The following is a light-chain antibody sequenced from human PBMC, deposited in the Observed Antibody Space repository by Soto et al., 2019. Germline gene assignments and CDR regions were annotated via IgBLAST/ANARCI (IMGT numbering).Light chain of an antibody. CDR1: SSDVGGFNY. Sequence: QSALTQPASVSGSPGQSITISCTGTSSDVGGFNYVSWYQQHPGKAPKLMIYDVTNRPSGVSYRFSGSKSDTTASLTISGLQAEDEAEYYCNSYTSSSTYVFGTGTKLTVL. CDR3: NSYTSSSTYV. V-gene: IGLV2-14*03. J-gene: IGLJ1*01. CDR2: DVT.